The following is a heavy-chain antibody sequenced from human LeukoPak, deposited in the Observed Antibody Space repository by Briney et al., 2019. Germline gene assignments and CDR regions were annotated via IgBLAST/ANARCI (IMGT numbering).Heavy chain of an antibody. CDR2: IIPIFGTA. D-gene: IGHD2-15*01. J-gene: IGHJ3*02. CDR1: GGTFSSYA. V-gene: IGHV1-69*13. CDR3: AWARCSGGSRYSVIAFDI. Sequence: ASVKVSCKASGGTFSSYAISWVRQAPGQGLEWMGGIIPIFGTANYAQKFQGRVTITADESTSTAYMELSSLRSEDTAVYYCAWARCSGGSRYSVIAFDIWGQGTMVTVSS.